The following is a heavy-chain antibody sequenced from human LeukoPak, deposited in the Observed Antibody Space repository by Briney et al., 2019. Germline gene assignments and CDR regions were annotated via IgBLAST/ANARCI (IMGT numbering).Heavy chain of an antibody. Sequence: GASVEVSRKASGHTFTGYYMHWVRQAPGQGLEWMGWINPNSGGTNYAQKFQGRVTMTRDTSISTAYMELSRLRSDDTAVYYCARPRSIAVAGTQYYYYYYMDVWGKGTTVTVSS. V-gene: IGHV1-2*02. D-gene: IGHD6-19*01. CDR3: ARPRSIAVAGTQYYYYYYMDV. J-gene: IGHJ6*03. CDR1: GHTFTGYY. CDR2: INPNSGGT.